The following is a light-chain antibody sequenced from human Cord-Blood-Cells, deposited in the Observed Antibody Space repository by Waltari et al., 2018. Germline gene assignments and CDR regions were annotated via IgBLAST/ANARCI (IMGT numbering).Light chain of an antibody. Sequence: DIVMTQSPDSLAVSLGERDTINCKSSQSVLYSSNNKNYLAWYQQKPGQPPKLLIYWASTRESGVPDRFSGSGSGTDFTLTISSLQAEDVAVYYCQQYYSIPPTFGQGTKVEIK. J-gene: IGKJ1*01. CDR2: WAS. V-gene: IGKV4-1*01. CDR1: QSVLYSSNNKNY. CDR3: QQYYSIPPT.